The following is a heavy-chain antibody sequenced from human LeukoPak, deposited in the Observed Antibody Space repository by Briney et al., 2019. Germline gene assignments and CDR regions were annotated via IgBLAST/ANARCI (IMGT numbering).Heavy chain of an antibody. CDR3: ATYCSGGSCYSDHDY. Sequence: ASVKVSCKASGYTFTSYGISWVRQAPGQGLEWMGWISAYNGNTNYAQKFQGRVTITTDESTSTAYMELSSLRSEDTAVYYCATYCSGGSCYSDHDYWGQGTLVTVSS. CDR2: ISAYNGNT. CDR1: GYTFTSYG. V-gene: IGHV1-18*01. J-gene: IGHJ4*02. D-gene: IGHD2-15*01.